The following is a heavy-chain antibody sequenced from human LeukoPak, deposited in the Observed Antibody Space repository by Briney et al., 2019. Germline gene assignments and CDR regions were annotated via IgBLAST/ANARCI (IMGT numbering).Heavy chain of an antibody. D-gene: IGHD3-3*01. J-gene: IGHJ5*02. V-gene: IGHV3-11*01. CDR3: ARAKSRYDSWSGYSGVHWFDP. Sequence: GGSLRLSCAASGFTFSDYYMSWIRQAPGKGLEWVSYISSSGSTIYYADSVKGRFTISRDNAKNSLYLQMNSLRAEDTAVYYCARAKSRYDSWSGYSGVHWFDPWGQGTLVTVSS. CDR2: ISSSGSTI. CDR1: GFTFSDYY.